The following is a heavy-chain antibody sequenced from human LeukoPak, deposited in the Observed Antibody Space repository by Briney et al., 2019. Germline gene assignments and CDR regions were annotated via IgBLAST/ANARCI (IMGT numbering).Heavy chain of an antibody. CDR2: INPNSGGT. Sequence: ASVKVSCKASGYTFTGYYMHWVRQAPGQGLEWMGWINPNSGGTNYAQKFQGRVTMTRDTSISTAYMELSRLRSDDTAVYYCAREDTIRVGFDYWGQGTLVTVSS. J-gene: IGHJ4*02. CDR3: AREDTIRVGFDY. CDR1: GYTFTGYY. V-gene: IGHV1-2*02. D-gene: IGHD3-3*01.